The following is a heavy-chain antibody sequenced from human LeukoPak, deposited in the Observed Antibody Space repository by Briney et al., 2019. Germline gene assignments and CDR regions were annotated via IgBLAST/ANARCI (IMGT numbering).Heavy chain of an antibody. J-gene: IGHJ4*02. CDR2: MYTSGAT. V-gene: IGHV4-4*07. CDR1: GDSISNYY. CDR3: ARDGDRENDDSSGYIIDY. Sequence: SETLSLTCTVSGDSISNYYWSWIRQPAGKGLEWIGRMYTSGATNYNPSLKSRTTMSVDTSKNQLSLRLSSVTAADRAVYYCARDGDRENDDSSGYIIDYWGQGTLVTVSS. D-gene: IGHD3-22*01.